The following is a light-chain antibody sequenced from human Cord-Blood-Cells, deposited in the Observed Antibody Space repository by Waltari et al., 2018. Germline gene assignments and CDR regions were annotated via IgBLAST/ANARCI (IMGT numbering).Light chain of an antibody. J-gene: IGKJ4*01. CDR1: ESVSSSY. V-gene: IGKV3-20*01. CDR3: QQYGSSPPLT. Sequence: EIVLTQSPGTLFLSPGERATLSCTASESVSSSYLAWYQQTPGQAPRLLIYGASSRATGMPDRFGGSGSGTDFTLTIRRVGPEDFAVYYCQQYGSSPPLTFGGGTKVEIK. CDR2: GAS.